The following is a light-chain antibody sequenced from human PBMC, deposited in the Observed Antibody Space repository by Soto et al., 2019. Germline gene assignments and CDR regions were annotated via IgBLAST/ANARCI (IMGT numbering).Light chain of an antibody. CDR1: QSVARNY. Sequence: EIVLTQSPGTLSLSPGERATLSCRASQSVARNYLAWYQQKPGQAPRLLIYAASSRISGIPDRFSGSGSGTDFTLTISGLEAEDFAVYHCQQYGSAPRTFGQGTKVEIK. CDR2: AAS. CDR3: QQYGSAPRT. V-gene: IGKV3-20*01. J-gene: IGKJ1*01.